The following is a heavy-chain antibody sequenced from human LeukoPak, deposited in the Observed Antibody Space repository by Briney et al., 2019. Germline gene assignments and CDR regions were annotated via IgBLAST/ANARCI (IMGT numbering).Heavy chain of an antibody. V-gene: IGHV1-24*01. CDR3: ATARVNSVGNVWFDP. J-gene: IGHJ5*02. CDR1: VYTLTELP. D-gene: IGHD3-10*01. CDR2: FDPEDGET. Sequence: GASVKVSCKVSVYTLTELPMHWVRQAPGKGLEWMGGFDPEDGETIYAQKFQGRVTMTEDTSTDTAYMELSSLRSEDTAVYYCATARVNSVGNVWFDPWGQGTLVTVSS.